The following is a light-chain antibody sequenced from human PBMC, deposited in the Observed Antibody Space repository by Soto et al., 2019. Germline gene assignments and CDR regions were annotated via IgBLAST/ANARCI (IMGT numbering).Light chain of an antibody. V-gene: IGKV1-39*01. J-gene: IGKJ1*01. Sequence: DIQMTQSPSSLSASVGDRVTITCRASQSISSCLNWYQHKPGKAPKLLIYAASNLQSGVPSRFSGSESGTDFILTISSLQPEDFATYYCQQIYVAPVTFGQGTKVEIK. CDR1: QSISSC. CDR2: AAS. CDR3: QQIYVAPVT.